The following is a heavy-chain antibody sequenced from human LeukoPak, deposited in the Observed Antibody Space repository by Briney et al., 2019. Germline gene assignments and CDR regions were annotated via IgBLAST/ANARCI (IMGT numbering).Heavy chain of an antibody. CDR3: AKRGLPDY. V-gene: IGHV3-23*01. CDR1: GFTFGNYD. CDR2: ISATGDST. Sequence: RGSLRLSCAASGFTFGNYDMSWVRQAPGKGLEWVSAISATGDSTYYADSVTGRFSISRDNSKNTLYLQMHSLRVEDTAVYYCAKRGLPDYWGQGTLVTVSS. D-gene: IGHD5-18*01. J-gene: IGHJ4*02.